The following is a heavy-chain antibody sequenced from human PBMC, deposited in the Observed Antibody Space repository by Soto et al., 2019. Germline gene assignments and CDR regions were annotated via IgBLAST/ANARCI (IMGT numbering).Heavy chain of an antibody. CDR3: ARCDYGYGMDV. Sequence: SETLSLTYIVSGGSISSKTHYWGWIRQPTGKGLEWIGSIFYSGSTYYKPSLKSRVNISVDTSKNQFSLKLSSVTAADTAVYYCARCDYGYGMDVWGQGTTVT. CDR2: IFYSGST. CDR1: GGSISSKTHY. J-gene: IGHJ6*02. D-gene: IGHD4-17*01. V-gene: IGHV4-39*01.